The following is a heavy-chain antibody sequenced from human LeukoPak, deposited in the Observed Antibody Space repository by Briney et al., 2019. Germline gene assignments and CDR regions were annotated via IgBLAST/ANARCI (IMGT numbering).Heavy chain of an antibody. CDR2: ISAYNANT. Sequence: ASVKVSCKASGYTFSSYGVSWVRQAPGQGLEWMGWISAYNANTNYAQKLQGRVTMTTDTSTSTAYMELRSLRSDDTAVYYCAESLSYGSGSLGYWGQGTLVTVSS. V-gene: IGHV1-18*01. CDR1: GYTFSSYG. CDR3: AESLSYGSGSLGY. D-gene: IGHD3-10*01. J-gene: IGHJ4*02.